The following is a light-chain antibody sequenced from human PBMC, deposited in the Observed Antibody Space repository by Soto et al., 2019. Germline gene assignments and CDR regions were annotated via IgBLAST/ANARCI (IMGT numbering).Light chain of an antibody. Sequence: QSALTQPASVSGSPGQSITISCTGTSSDVGTYKYVSWYQQLPGKAPKLMIYEVSNRPSGVPHHFSGSKSGNTASLTISGLQAEDEADYFCCSYAGSYTHVFGTGTKVTVL. CDR3: CSYAGSYTHV. CDR2: EVS. CDR1: SSDVGTYKY. J-gene: IGLJ1*01. V-gene: IGLV2-14*01.